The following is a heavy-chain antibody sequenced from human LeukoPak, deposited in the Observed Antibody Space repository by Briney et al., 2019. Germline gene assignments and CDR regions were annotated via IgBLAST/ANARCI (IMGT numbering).Heavy chain of an antibody. D-gene: IGHD2-15*01. CDR1: GYSFTTYW. J-gene: IGHJ4*02. Sequence: GESLKISCRGSGYSFTTYWIGWVRQMPGKGLEWMGIIYPGDSDTRYSPSFQGQVTISADKSISTAYLQWSSLKASDTAMYYCTRARYCSGGSCYAEYWGQGTLVTVSS. V-gene: IGHV5-51*01. CDR2: IYPGDSDT. CDR3: TRARYCSGGSCYAEY.